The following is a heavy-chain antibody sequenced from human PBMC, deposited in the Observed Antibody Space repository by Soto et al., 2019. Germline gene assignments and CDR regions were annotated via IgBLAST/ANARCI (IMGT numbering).Heavy chain of an antibody. V-gene: IGHV3-49*04. CDR1: GFTFGDNA. CDR2: IRSKGYGGTT. J-gene: IGHJ6*02. Sequence: PGGSLRLSCTTSGFTFGDNAMSWVRQAPGKGPEWVGFIRSKGYGGTTDYAASVKGRFTISRDDFKSIAYLQMNSLKTEDTAVYYCTRAGIDRTGTTHYYYGMDVWGQGTTVTVSS. D-gene: IGHD1-1*01. CDR3: TRAGIDRTGTTHYYYGMDV.